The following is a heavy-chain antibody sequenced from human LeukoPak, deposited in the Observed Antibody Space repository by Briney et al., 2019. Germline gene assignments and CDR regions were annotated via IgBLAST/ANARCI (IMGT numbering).Heavy chain of an antibody. V-gene: IGHV4-61*05. J-gene: IGHJ4*02. D-gene: IGHD3-22*01. CDR3: ARTTLWHDDSSGYYVGPYYFDY. Sequence: SETLSLTCTVSGGSIRSGGYYWGWIRQPPGKGLEWIAYINYSGSTNYNPSLKSRVTMSVDTSKNQFSLKLSSVTAADTAVYYCARTTLWHDDSSGYYVGPYYFDYWGQGTLVTVSS. CDR2: INYSGST. CDR1: GGSIRSGGYY.